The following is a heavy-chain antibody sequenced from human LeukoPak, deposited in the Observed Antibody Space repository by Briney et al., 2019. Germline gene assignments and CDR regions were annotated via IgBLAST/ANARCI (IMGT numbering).Heavy chain of an antibody. CDR1: GYTFTGYY. D-gene: IGHD6-13*01. Sequence: GASVKVSCKASGYTFTGYYIHWVRQAPGQGLQWMGRINPNSGGTNYAQNFQGRVTMTRDTSISTAYMELSSLRSDDTAVYYCARAGSQIIIAGTLWGQGTLVTVSS. V-gene: IGHV1-2*06. CDR2: INPNSGGT. CDR3: ARAGSQIIIAGTL. J-gene: IGHJ4*02.